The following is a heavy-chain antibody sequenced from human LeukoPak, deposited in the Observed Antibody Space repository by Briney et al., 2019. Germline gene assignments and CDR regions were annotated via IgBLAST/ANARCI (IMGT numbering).Heavy chain of an antibody. CDR2: ISSSSYI. Sequence: GGSLRLSCAASGFTFSSYSMNWVRQAPGKGLEWVSSISSSSYIYYADSVKGRFTISRDNAKNPLYLQMNSLRAEDTAVYYCARGGIAVADGMDVWGQGTTVTVSS. D-gene: IGHD6-19*01. J-gene: IGHJ6*02. V-gene: IGHV3-21*01. CDR3: ARGGIAVADGMDV. CDR1: GFTFSSYS.